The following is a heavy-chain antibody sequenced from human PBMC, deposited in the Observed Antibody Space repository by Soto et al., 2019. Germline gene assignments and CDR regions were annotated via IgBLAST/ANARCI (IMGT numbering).Heavy chain of an antibody. CDR3: ANLSGTAVAGYWFHY. Sequence: EVQLLESGGGVVQPGGSLRLSCAASGFSFSNYAMSWVRQAPGKGLEWVSGISGSGGSTYYADSVKGRFTISRDNSKNTLYVQMNRLRAEDPAVYYCANLSGTAVAGYWFHYWGQGTLVTVSS. D-gene: IGHD3-9*01. CDR1: GFSFSNYA. V-gene: IGHV3-23*01. CDR2: ISGSGGST. J-gene: IGHJ4*02.